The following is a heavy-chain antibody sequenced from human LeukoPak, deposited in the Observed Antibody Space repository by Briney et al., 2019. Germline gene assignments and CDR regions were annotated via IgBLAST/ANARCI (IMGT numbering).Heavy chain of an antibody. CDR2: IWYDGSNK. D-gene: IGHD5-18*01. V-gene: IGHV3-33*06. CDR3: AKVISQDTATPPAFDI. CDR1: GFTLSSYG. Sequence: GGSLRLSCAASGFTLSSYGMHWVRQAPGKGLEWVAVIWYDGSNKYYADSVKGRFTISRDNSKNTLYLQMNSLRAEDTAVYYCAKVISQDTATPPAFDIWGQRTMVTVSS. J-gene: IGHJ3*02.